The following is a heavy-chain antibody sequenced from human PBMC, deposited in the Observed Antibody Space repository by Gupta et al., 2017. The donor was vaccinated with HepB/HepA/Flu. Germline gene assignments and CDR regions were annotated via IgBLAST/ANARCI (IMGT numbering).Heavy chain of an antibody. Sequence: QLVESGGGLVQSGGSLRLSCAASGFTFRRYWMHWVRQAPGTGLVWVSRINSDGSSITYADSVKGRFTISRDNAKNTLYLQMNSVTAEDTAVYYCARDETIFGVVPGDVWGKGTTVTVSS. CDR1: GFTFRRYW. CDR2: INSDGSSI. CDR3: ARDETIFGVVPGDV. J-gene: IGHJ6*04. V-gene: IGHV3-74*01. D-gene: IGHD3-3*01.